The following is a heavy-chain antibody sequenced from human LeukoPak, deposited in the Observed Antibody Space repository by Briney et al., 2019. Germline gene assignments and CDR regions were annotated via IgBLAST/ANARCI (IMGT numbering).Heavy chain of an antibody. D-gene: IGHD1-26*01. CDR3: TTEEWELPYYYYGMDV. V-gene: IGHV3-30*03. CDR2: ISYDGSNK. Sequence: GGSLRLSCAASGFTFSSYGMHWVRQAPGKGLEWVAVISYDGSNKYYADSVKGRFTISRDNSKNTLYLQMNSLKTEDTAVYYCTTEEWELPYYYYGMDVWGQGTTVTVSS. CDR1: GFTFSSYG. J-gene: IGHJ6*02.